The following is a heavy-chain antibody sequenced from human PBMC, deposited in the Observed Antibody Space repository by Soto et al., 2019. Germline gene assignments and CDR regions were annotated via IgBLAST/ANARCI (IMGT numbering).Heavy chain of an antibody. J-gene: IGHJ3*02. CDR3: ARRIRYDALDI. CDR2: ISPYNGNT. D-gene: IGHD2-15*01. Sequence: ASVKVSCKASGYTFSIHGINWVRQAPGQGLEWMGWISPYNGNTNYTQKFQGRVTLTTDTSTDTAYMELRSLRSDDTAVYYCARRIRYDALDIWGQGTMVTVSS. CDR1: GYTFSIHG. V-gene: IGHV1-18*01.